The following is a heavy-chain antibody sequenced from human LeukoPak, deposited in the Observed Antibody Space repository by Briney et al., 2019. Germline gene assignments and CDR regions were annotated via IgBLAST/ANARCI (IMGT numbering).Heavy chain of an antibody. CDR1: GGSISSYY. CDR2: IYYSGST. Sequence: SETLSLTCTVSGGSISSYYWSWIRQPPGKGLEWIWYIYYSGSTNYNPSLKSRVTISVDTSKNQFSLKLSSVPAADTAVYYCARIDYDFSYGMDVWGQGTTVTVSS. CDR3: ARIDYDFSYGMDV. J-gene: IGHJ6*02. V-gene: IGHV4-59*01. D-gene: IGHD3-3*01.